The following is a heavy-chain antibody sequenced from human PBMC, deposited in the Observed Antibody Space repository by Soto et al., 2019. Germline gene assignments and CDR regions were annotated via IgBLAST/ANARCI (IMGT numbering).Heavy chain of an antibody. CDR2: ISGSGGST. J-gene: IGHJ4*02. Sequence: LRLSCAASGFTFSSYAMSWVRQAPGKGLEWVSAISGSGGSTYYADSVKGRFTISRDNSKNTLYLQMNSLRAEDTAVYYCVRNGLISSGWYALDYWGQGTLVTVSS. V-gene: IGHV3-23*01. CDR3: VRNGLISSGWYALDY. D-gene: IGHD6-19*01. CDR1: GFTFSSYA.